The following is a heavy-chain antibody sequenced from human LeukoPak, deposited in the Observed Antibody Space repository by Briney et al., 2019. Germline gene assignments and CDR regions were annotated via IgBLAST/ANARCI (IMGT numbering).Heavy chain of an antibody. V-gene: IGHV3-33*03. D-gene: IGHD3-10*01. CDR2: IWYDGSNI. J-gene: IGHJ4*02. CDR1: AFAFRDSG. Sequence: GGSLRLSRAPSAFAFRDSGMHWVRQAPGKGREWVAFIWYDGSNIYYADSVKGRFTISRDNSKNTVCLQMNSLRPEDTAVYYCAKPIGLVPSALLGLDYWGQGTLVTVSS. CDR3: AKPIGLVPSALLGLDY.